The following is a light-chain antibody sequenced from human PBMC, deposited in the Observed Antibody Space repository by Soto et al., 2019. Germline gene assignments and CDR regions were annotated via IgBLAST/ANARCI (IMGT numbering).Light chain of an antibody. CDR2: EGS. CDR1: SSDIGSYNL. J-gene: IGLJ1*01. CDR3: CSYGGSYTSPYV. V-gene: IGLV2-23*01. Sequence: QSALTQPASVSGSPGQSITISCTGTSSDIGSYNLVSWYQQHPGKAPKLMIYEGSRRPSGVSNRFSGSKSGNTASLTISGLQAEDEADYYRCSYGGSYTSPYVFGGGTKLTVL.